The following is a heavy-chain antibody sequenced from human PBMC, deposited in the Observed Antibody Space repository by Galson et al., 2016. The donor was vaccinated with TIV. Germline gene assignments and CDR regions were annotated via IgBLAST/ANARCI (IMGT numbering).Heavy chain of an antibody. D-gene: IGHD4-17*01. J-gene: IGHJ6*02. V-gene: IGHV4-38-2*02. CDR1: GHSINSGYY. CDR3: VREGSTVTMHHYFGMDV. Sequence: LSLTCTVSGHSINSGYYWGWIRQPPGKGLQWIGSIYESGTTYYNPSLKSRLTMSVDTSKNQFSLKLSSVSAADTAVYYCVREGSTVTMHHYFGMDVWGQGTSVTVSS. CDR2: IYESGTT.